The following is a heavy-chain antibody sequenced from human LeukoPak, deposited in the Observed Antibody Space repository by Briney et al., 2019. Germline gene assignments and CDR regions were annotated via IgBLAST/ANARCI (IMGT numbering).Heavy chain of an antibody. D-gene: IGHD1-1*01. CDR2: IYPGDSDT. V-gene: IGHV5-51*01. CDR1: GYTFTSNW. Sequence: GESLKISCKGSGYTFTSNWIGWVRPMPGNGLEWMGNIYPGDSDTRSSPSFEGQVTISADKSTNTAYLQWSSLGASDTAMYYCARHPRRQQVEIHAFDIWGQGTMVIVSS. J-gene: IGHJ3*02. CDR3: ARHPRRQQVEIHAFDI.